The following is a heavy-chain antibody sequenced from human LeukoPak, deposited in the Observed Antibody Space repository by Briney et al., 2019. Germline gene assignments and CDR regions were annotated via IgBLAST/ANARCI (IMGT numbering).Heavy chain of an antibody. CDR3: ARRYFDSNDYYRDDC. CDR2: IYYSGST. CDR1: GGSVSSGSYY. V-gene: IGHV4-61*01. Sequence: PSETLSLTCIVSGGSVSSGSYYWSWIRQPPGPGLEWLGYIYYSGSTKYNPSLESRVTISVDTSKNEFSLKLTSVTAADTAVYYCARRYFDSNDYYRDDCWGQGSLVTVSS. J-gene: IGHJ4*02. D-gene: IGHD3-22*01.